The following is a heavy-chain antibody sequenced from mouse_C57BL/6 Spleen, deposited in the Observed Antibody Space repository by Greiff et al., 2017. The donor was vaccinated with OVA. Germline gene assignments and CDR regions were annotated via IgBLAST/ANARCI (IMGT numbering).Heavy chain of an antibody. V-gene: IGHV5-17*01. CDR1: GFTFSDYG. D-gene: IGHD2-4*01. CDR3: ARRDYDYDEVAMDY. CDR2: ISSGSSTI. J-gene: IGHJ4*01. Sequence: EVQLQESGGGLVKPGGSLKLSCAASGFTFSDYGMHWVRQAPEKGLEWVAYISSGSSTIYYADTVKGRFTISRDNAKNTLFLQMTSLRSEDTAMYYCARRDYDYDEVAMDYWGQGTSVTVSS.